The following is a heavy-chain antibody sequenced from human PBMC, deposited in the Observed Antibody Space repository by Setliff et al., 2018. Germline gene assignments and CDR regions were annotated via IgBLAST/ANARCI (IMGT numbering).Heavy chain of an antibody. CDR3: ALTTLSLCSGGNCPNALDI. D-gene: IGHD2-15*01. Sequence: ASVKVSCKGSGYIFTSSGISWVRQAPGQGLEWMGWISGFNGVAKYAQNFQDRVTMATDTSTNMAYMELRSLRSDDTAIYFCALTTLSLCSGGNCPNALDIWGQGTQVTVSS. J-gene: IGHJ3*02. CDR2: ISGFNGVA. V-gene: IGHV1-18*01. CDR1: GYIFTSSG.